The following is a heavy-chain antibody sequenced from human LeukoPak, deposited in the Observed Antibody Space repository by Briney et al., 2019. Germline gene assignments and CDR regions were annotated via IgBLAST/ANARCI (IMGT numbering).Heavy chain of an antibody. J-gene: IGHJ4*02. CDR1: GFTVSSNY. D-gene: IGHD2-15*01. CDR3: ARDRCSGGSCYANDY. Sequence: GGSLRLSCAASGFTVSSNYMSWVRQAPGKGLEWVSAISGSGGSTYYADSVKGRFTISRDNSKNTLYLQMNSLRVEDTAVYYCARDRCSGGSCYANDYWGQGTLVTVSS. CDR2: ISGSGGST. V-gene: IGHV3-23*01.